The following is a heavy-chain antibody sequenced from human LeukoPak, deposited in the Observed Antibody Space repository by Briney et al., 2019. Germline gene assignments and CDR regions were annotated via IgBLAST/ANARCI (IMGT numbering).Heavy chain of an antibody. CDR2: ITNSGSTI. J-gene: IGHJ4*02. V-gene: IGHV3-11*01. CDR1: GFTFSDYY. CDR3: AKDLVVGALDY. D-gene: IGHD1-26*01. Sequence: PGGSLRLSCAAPGFTFSDYYMSWIRQAPGKGLEWVSYITNSGSTIYYADSVKGRFTISRDNSRNMLFLQMNSLRADDTAVYYCAKDLVVGALDYWGQGTLVTVSS.